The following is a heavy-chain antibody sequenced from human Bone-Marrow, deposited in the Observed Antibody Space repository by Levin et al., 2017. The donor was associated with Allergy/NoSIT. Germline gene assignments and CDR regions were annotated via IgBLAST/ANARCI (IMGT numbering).Heavy chain of an antibody. V-gene: IGHV3-21*01. CDR2: ICTTSNYI. CDR1: GFTFRNFC. CDR3: ASRGTYSDYSFDY. Sequence: PGGSLRLSCAASGFTFRNFCMNWVRQAPGKGLAWVSSICTTSNYIYYADSVKGRFTISRDNAKNSLYLQMNSLRAEDTAVYYCASRGTYSDYSFDYWGQGALVTVSS. D-gene: IGHD5-12*01. J-gene: IGHJ4*02.